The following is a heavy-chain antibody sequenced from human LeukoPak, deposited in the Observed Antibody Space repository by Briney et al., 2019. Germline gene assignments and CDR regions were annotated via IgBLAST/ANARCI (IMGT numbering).Heavy chain of an antibody. CDR3: VRGTPTPGMDY. CDR1: GYPFSAHF. J-gene: IGHJ4*02. CDR2: IDTTTGNP. V-gene: IGHV7-4-1*04. Sequence: HGASVKVSCKASGYPFSAHFLNWVRQAPGQGLEWMGNIDTTTGNPRYAQDFTGRFVFSLDTSVSMAYLQITSLKADDTAAYYCVRGTPTPGMDYWGQGTQVTVSS. D-gene: IGHD3-10*01.